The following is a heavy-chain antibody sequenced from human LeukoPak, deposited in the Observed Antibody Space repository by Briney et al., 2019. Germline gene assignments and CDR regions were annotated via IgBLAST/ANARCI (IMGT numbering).Heavy chain of an antibody. Sequence: EASVKVSCKASGYTFTGYYMHWVRQAPGQGLEWMGWINPNSGGTNYAQKFQGRVTMTRDTSISTAYMELSRLRSDDTAVYYCARVVVVVAATGWFDPWGQGTLVTVSS. CDR3: ARVVVVVAATGWFDP. D-gene: IGHD2-15*01. CDR2: INPNSGGT. J-gene: IGHJ5*02. V-gene: IGHV1-2*02. CDR1: GYTFTGYY.